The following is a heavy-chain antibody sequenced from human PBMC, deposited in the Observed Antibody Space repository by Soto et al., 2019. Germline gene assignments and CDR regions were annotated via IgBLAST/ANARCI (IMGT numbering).Heavy chain of an antibody. CDR2: IKSKTDGGTT. V-gene: IGHV3-15*07. CDR1: GFTFSNAW. D-gene: IGHD1-26*01. Sequence: GGSLRLSCAASGFTFSNAWMNWVRQAPGKGLEWVGRIKSKTDGGTTDYPAPVKGRFTISRDDSKNTLYLQMNSLKTEDTAVYYCTTLPYSGSYYFDYWGQGTLVTVSS. CDR3: TTLPYSGSYYFDY. J-gene: IGHJ4*02.